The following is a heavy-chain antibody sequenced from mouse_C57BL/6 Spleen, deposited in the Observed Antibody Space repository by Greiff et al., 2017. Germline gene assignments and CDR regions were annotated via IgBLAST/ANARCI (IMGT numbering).Heavy chain of an antibody. CDR1: GYAFSSSW. V-gene: IGHV1-82*01. D-gene: IGHD2-3*01. J-gene: IGHJ2*01. Sequence: VQVVESGPELVKPGASVKISCKASGYAFSSSWMNWVKQRPGKGLEWIGRIYPGDGDTNYNGKFKGKATLTADKSSSTAYMQLSSLTSEDSAVYFCARRGIYDGYYVDYWGQGTTLTVSS. CDR3: ARRGIYDGYYVDY. CDR2: IYPGDGDT.